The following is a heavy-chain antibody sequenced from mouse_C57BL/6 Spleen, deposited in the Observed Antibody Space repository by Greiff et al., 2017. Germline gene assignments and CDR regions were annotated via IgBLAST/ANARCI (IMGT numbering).Heavy chain of an antibody. J-gene: IGHJ2*01. CDR3: AIVPSYYSNDY. V-gene: IGHV1-53*01. D-gene: IGHD2-5*01. CDR1: GYTFTSYW. Sequence: VQLQQPGTELVKPGASVKLSCKASGYTFTSYWMHWVKQRPGQGLEWIGNINPSNGGTNYNQKFKGKATLTVDKSSSTAYMQLSSLTSEDSAVYYCAIVPSYYSNDYWGQGTTLTVSS. CDR2: INPSNGGT.